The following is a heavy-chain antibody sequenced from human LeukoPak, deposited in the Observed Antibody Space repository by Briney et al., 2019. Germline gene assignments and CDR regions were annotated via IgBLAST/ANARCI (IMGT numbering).Heavy chain of an antibody. J-gene: IGHJ4*02. CDR2: ISASVGST. CDR3: VKGPYYYDSSGYVFDY. CDR1: GFTFTSYA. D-gene: IGHD3-22*01. Sequence: GGSLRLSCAASGFTFTSYAMSWVRQAPGQGLEWVSAISASVGSTYYADSVKGRFTISRDNSKNTLYLQMSSLRAEDTAVYYCVKGPYYYDSSGYVFDYWGQGTLVTVSS. V-gene: IGHV3-23*01.